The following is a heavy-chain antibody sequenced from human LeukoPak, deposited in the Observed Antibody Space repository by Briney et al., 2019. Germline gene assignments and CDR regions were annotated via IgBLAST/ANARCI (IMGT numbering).Heavy chain of an antibody. CDR2: ISYDGSNK. CDR1: GFTFSSYA. D-gene: IGHD6-13*01. V-gene: IGHV3-30-3*01. J-gene: IGHJ4*02. CDR3: ARQQQLVD. Sequence: PGGSLRLSCAASGFTFSSYAMHWVRQAPGKGLEWVAVISYDGSNKYYADSVKGRFTISRDNSKNTLYLQMNSLRAEDTAVYYCARQQQLVDWGQGTLVTVSS.